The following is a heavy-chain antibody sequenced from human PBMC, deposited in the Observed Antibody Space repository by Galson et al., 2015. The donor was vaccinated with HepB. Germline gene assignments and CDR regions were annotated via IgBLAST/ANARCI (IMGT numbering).Heavy chain of an antibody. CDR2: IDWDDDK. CDR3: ARIQDRVGAFDY. D-gene: IGHD1-26*01. J-gene: IGHJ4*02. V-gene: IGHV2-70*01. CDR1: GFSLSTSGMC. Sequence: PALVKPTQTLTLTCTFSGFSLSTSGMCVSWIRQPPGKALEWLSLIDWDDDKYYSTSLKTRLTISKDTSKNQVVLTMTNMDPVDTATYYCARIQDRVGAFDYWGQGTLVTVSS.